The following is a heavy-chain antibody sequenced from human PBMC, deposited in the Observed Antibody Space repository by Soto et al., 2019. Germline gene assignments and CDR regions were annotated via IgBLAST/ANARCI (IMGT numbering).Heavy chain of an antibody. V-gene: IGHV3-23*01. CDR1: GFTFSNYA. D-gene: IGHD4-17*01. J-gene: IGHJ4*02. CDR2: ITGDGDGT. Sequence: GGSLRLSCAASGFTFSNYAMRWVRQAPGKGPEWVSSITGDGDGTYYADSVKGRFTISRDNSQNTLYLQMNSLRAEDTAVYYCTKSSLTTAFHYFDYWGQGALVTVSS. CDR3: TKSSLTTAFHYFDY.